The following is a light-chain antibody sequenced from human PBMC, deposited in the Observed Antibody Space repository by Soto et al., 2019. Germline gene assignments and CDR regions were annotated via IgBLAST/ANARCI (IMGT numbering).Light chain of an antibody. Sequence: DIVLTQSPATLSVSPGERATLSCRASQSIASNLAWYQQKPGQAPRLLIYGAFTRATGIPVRFSGSGSGTEFTLTISRLEPEDFAVYYCQQYDTSPQTFGQGTKVDIK. V-gene: IGKV3-15*01. CDR3: QQYDTSPQT. CDR2: GAF. J-gene: IGKJ1*01. CDR1: QSIASN.